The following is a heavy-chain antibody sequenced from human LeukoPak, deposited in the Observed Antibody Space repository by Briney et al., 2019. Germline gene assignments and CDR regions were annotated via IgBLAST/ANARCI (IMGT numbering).Heavy chain of an antibody. D-gene: IGHD3-16*01. Sequence: PSETLSLTCAVYGGSFSGYYWSWIRQPPGKGLEWIGEINHSGSTNFNPSLKSRVTISVDTSKNQFSLKLSSVTAADTAVYYCARGMRRLGKPIGYWGQGTLVTVSS. V-gene: IGHV4-34*01. CDR3: ARGMRRLGKPIGY. CDR1: GGSFSGYY. J-gene: IGHJ4*02. CDR2: INHSGST.